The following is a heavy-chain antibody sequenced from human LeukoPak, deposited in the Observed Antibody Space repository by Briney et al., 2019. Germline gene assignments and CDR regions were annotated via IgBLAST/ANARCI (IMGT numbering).Heavy chain of an antibody. CDR3: ARDMGYSIVVVPADRHYYGMDV. CDR1: GYTFTNYG. D-gene: IGHD2-2*01. Sequence: ASVKVSCKASGYTFTNYGISWVRQAPGQGLEWMGWISGYNGNTNYAQKLQDRVTMTTDTSTSTAHMELRSLRSDDTAVYYCARDMGYSIVVVPADRHYYGMDVWGQGTTVTVSS. J-gene: IGHJ6*02. CDR2: ISGYNGNT. V-gene: IGHV1-18*01.